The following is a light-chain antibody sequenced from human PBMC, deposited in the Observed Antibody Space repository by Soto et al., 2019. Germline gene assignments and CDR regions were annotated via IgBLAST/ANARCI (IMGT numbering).Light chain of an antibody. CDR1: QSVSNY. V-gene: IGKV3-11*01. Sequence: VSTQSPAALSLSPAENAILTCRASQSVSNYLAWYQQKPGQAPRLLIYDASYRATGVPARFSGGGSGTDFTLSSSGLEPEDFAVYYCQQRSDWLTFGGGTKVDIK. CDR3: QQRSDWLT. J-gene: IGKJ4*01. CDR2: DAS.